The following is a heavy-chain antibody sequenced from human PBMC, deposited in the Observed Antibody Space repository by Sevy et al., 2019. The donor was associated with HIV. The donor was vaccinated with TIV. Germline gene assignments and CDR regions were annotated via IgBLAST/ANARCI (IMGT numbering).Heavy chain of an antibody. CDR2: IYHSGTT. CDR3: VSHYDTSGYYFDY. D-gene: IGHD3-22*01. CDR1: AGSLTSEAYY. Sequence: SETLSLTCSVSAGSLTSEAYYWSWIRQHPGKSLEWIGYIYHSGTTYYNPSLKSRVTMSIDTSKEYFSLNLSSVTAADTAVYYCVSHYDTSGYYFDYWGQRTLVTVSS. J-gene: IGHJ4*02. V-gene: IGHV4-31*03.